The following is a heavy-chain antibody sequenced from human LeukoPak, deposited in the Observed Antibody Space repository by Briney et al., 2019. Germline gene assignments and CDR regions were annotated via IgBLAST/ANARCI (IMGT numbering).Heavy chain of an antibody. D-gene: IGHD4-17*01. CDR3: ARERATVTTELDC. Sequence: SETLSLTCTVSGGSISGYYWSWIRQPAGKGLERIGRVFTSGSTNYNPSVKSRVTISIDKSKNEFYLNLNSVTATDTALYYCARERATVTTELDCRGQGILVTVSS. V-gene: IGHV4-4*07. CDR2: VFTSGST. J-gene: IGHJ4*02. CDR1: GGSISGYY.